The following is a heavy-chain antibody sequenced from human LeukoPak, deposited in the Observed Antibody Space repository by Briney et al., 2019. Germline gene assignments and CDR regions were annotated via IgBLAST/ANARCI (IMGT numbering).Heavy chain of an antibody. V-gene: IGHV4-39*01. CDR2: VYYSGST. CDR1: IGSIGSSSNY. J-gene: IGHJ5*02. CDR3: ARASFNVVFGNWYDP. D-gene: IGHD3-10*01. Sequence: SETLSLTCTVSIGSIGSSSNYWGWIRQAPGKGLEWIGNVYYSGSTFYNPSLKSRVTISVDTSKNQFSLKLRSVTAADTAIYYCARASFNVVFGNWYDPCGQGTLVTVSS.